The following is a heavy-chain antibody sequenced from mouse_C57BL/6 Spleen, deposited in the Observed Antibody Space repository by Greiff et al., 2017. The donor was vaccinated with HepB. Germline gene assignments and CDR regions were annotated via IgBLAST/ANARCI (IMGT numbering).Heavy chain of an antibody. J-gene: IGHJ3*01. V-gene: IGHV5-6*01. CDR3: ARPDGYWFAY. Sequence: EVKLMESGGDLVKPGGSLKLSCAASGFTFSSYGMSWVRQTPDKRLEWVATISSGGSYTYYPDSVKGRFTISRDNAKNTLYLQMSSLKSEDTAMYYCARPDGYWFAYWGQGTLVTVSA. D-gene: IGHD2-3*01. CDR1: GFTFSSYG. CDR2: ISSGGSYT.